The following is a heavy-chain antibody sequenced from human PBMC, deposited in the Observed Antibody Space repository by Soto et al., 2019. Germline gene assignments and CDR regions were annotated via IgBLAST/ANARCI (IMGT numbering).Heavy chain of an antibody. CDR2: IYYSGST. Sequence: SETLSLTCTVSGGSISSGDYYWSWIRQPPGKGLEWIGYIYYSGSTYYNPSLKSRVTISVDTSKNQFSLKLSSVTAADTAVYYCARATVIDNWFDPWGQGTLVTVSS. CDR1: GGSISSGDYY. CDR3: ARATVIDNWFDP. J-gene: IGHJ5*02. V-gene: IGHV4-30-4*01. D-gene: IGHD4-17*01.